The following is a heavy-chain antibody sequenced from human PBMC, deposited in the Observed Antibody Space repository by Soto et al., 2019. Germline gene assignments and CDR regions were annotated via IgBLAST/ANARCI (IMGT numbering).Heavy chain of an antibody. J-gene: IGHJ6*02. CDR2: IYYSVST. Sequence: SETLSLTCTVSGGSISSGGYYWSWIRQHPGKGPEWIGYIYYSVSTYYNPSLKSRVTISVDTSKNQFSLKLSSVTAADTAVYYCARVFGFGGMDVWGQGTTVTV. V-gene: IGHV4-31*03. CDR1: GGSISSGGYY. D-gene: IGHD3-10*01. CDR3: ARVFGFGGMDV.